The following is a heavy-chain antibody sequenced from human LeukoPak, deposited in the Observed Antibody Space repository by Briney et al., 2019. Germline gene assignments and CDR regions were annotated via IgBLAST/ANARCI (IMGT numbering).Heavy chain of an antibody. D-gene: IGHD5-12*01. J-gene: IGHJ5*02. CDR2: ISYDGSNK. V-gene: IGHV3-30-3*01. CDR3: ARGATASFDP. CDR1: GFTFSSYA. Sequence: PGRSLRLSCAASGFTFSSYAMHWVRQAPGKGLEWVAVISYDGSNKYYADSVKGRFTISRDNAKNTVYLQMNSLRAEDTAVYYCARGATASFDPWGQGTLVSVSS.